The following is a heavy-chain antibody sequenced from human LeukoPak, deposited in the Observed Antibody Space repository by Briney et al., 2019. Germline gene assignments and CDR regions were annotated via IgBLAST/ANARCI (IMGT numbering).Heavy chain of an antibody. CDR2: IYPGDSDT. D-gene: IGHD1-14*01. V-gene: IGHV5-51*01. CDR1: GYKFDNYW. J-gene: IGHJ4*02. Sequence: GESLKISCQGSGYKFDNYWIGWVRQMPGKGLEWMGIIYPGDSDTRYSPSFQGQVTMSADKSINTAYLQWSSLKASDTAMYFCARPTDFAFDYWGQGTLVTVSS. CDR3: ARPTDFAFDY.